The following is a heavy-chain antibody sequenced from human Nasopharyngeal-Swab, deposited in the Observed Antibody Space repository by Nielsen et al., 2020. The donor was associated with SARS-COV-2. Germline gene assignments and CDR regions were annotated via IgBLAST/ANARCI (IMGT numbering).Heavy chain of an antibody. CDR2: FDPEDGET. CDR1: GYTLTELS. CDR3: AFRWWRSSWYGDY. J-gene: IGHJ4*02. D-gene: IGHD6-13*01. V-gene: IGHV1-24*01. Sequence: APVKVSCKVSGYTLTELSMHWVRQAPGKGLEWMGGFDPEDGETIYAQKFQGRVTMTEDTSTDTAYMELSSLRSEDTAVYYCAFRWWRSSWYGDYWGQGTLVTVSS.